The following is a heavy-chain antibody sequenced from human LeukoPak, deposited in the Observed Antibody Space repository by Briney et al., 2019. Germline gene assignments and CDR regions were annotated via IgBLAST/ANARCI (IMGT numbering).Heavy chain of an antibody. V-gene: IGHV3-30-3*01. CDR2: ISYDGSNK. J-gene: IGHJ4*02. CDR1: GFTFSSYA. CDR3: ARARTLDY. D-gene: IGHD1-14*01. Sequence: GGSLRLSCAASGFTFSSYAMHWVRQAPGKGLEWVAVISYDGSNKYYADSVKGRFTISRDNSKNTLYLQMNSLRAEDTAVYYCARARTLDYWGQGTLVTVSS.